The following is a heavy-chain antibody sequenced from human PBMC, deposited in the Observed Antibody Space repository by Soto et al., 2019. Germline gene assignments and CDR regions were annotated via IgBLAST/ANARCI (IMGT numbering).Heavy chain of an antibody. Sequence: QVQLVESGGGVVQPGRSLRLSCAASGFTFSSYGMHWGRQAPGKGLEWVAVISYDGSNKYYADSVKGRFTISRDNSKNTLYLQMNSLRAEDTAVYYCARDHSSSWYYFDYWGQGTLVTVSS. D-gene: IGHD6-13*01. J-gene: IGHJ4*02. V-gene: IGHV3-30*03. CDR3: ARDHSSSWYYFDY. CDR1: GFTFSSYG. CDR2: ISYDGSNK.